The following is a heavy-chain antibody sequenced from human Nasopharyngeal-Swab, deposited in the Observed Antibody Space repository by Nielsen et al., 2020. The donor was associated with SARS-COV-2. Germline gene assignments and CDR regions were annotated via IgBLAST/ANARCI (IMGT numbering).Heavy chain of an antibody. D-gene: IGHD4-11*01. CDR3: AQVPNYSKIDF. CDR1: GASVNYARY. CDR2: SYYSGTT. Sequence: SETLSLTCLVSGASVNYARYWSWIRQSPGKGLQWIGYSYYSGTTYYYPSLSSRATISLGPTKDQFFLTLTSVTAADTAVYYCAQVPNYSKIDFWGPGTLVTVSS. V-gene: IGHV4-31*03. J-gene: IGHJ4*01.